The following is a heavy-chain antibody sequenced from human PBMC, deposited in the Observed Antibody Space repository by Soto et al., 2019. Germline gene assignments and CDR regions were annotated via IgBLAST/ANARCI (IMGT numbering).Heavy chain of an antibody. D-gene: IGHD2-15*01. Sequence: PSETLSLTCSAYGRTFSGDYWCWIRQPPGKGLEWIGEINHSGSTNYNPSLKSRVTISVDTSKNQFSLKLSSVTAADTAVYYCARVVGWGGSFYPPVGVQVTLVTV. CDR1: GRTFSGDY. CDR3: ARVVGWGGSFYPPV. CDR2: INHSGST. V-gene: IGHV4-34*01. J-gene: IGHJ4*02.